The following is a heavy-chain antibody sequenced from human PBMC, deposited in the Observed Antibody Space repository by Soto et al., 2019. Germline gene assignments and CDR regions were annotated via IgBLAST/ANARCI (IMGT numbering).Heavy chain of an antibody. D-gene: IGHD1-26*01. Sequence: PEGTLRLSCAASGFTFSSYGMYWVRQAPGKGLEWVAGISYDGSNKYYADSVKGRFTISRDNSKNTLYLQMNSLRAEDTAVYYCAKGSYSGIYSDFDYWGQGTLVTVSS. CDR2: ISYDGSNK. CDR1: GFTFSSYG. J-gene: IGHJ4*02. CDR3: AKGSYSGIYSDFDY. V-gene: IGHV3-30*18.